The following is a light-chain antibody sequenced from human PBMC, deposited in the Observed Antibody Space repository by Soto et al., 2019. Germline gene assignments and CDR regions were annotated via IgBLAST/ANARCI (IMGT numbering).Light chain of an antibody. J-gene: IGKJ1*01. Sequence: DIQVTQSPATLSASVGDRVTITCRASQSISSLLAWYQQKPGKAPKLLIYDVSSLESGVPSRFSGSGSGTEFTLTISSLQPDDFASYYCEQYSTYSPTFGQGTKVEIE. V-gene: IGKV1-5*01. CDR2: DVS. CDR3: EQYSTYSPT. CDR1: QSISSL.